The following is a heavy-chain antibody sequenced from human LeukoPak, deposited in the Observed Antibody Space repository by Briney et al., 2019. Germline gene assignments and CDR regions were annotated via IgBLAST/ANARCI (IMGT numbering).Heavy chain of an antibody. CDR3: ARVVMVQAFDI. CDR1: GYSISSGYY. Sequence: SETLSLTCTVSGYSISSGYYWGWIRQPPGKGLEWIGSIYHSGSTYYNPSLKSRVTISVDTSKNQFSLKLSSVTAADTAVYYCARVVMVQAFDIWGQGTMVTVSS. V-gene: IGHV4-38-2*02. CDR2: IYHSGST. D-gene: IGHD2-8*01. J-gene: IGHJ3*02.